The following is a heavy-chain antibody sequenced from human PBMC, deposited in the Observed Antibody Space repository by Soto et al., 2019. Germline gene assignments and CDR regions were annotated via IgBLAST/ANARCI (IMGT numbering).Heavy chain of an antibody. CDR2: IRSKAYGGTT. D-gene: IGHD2-2*01. V-gene: IGHV3-49*05. Sequence: EVQLVESGGGLVKPGRSLRLSCTASGFTFGDYAMSWFRQAPGKGLEWVGFIRSKAYGGTTEYAASVKGRFTISRDDSKSIAYLQMNSLKTEDTAVYYCTRVKDIVVVPAAMSVAAAGPYYFDYWGQGTLVTVSS. CDR1: GFTFGDYA. CDR3: TRVKDIVVVPAAMSVAAAGPYYFDY. J-gene: IGHJ4*02.